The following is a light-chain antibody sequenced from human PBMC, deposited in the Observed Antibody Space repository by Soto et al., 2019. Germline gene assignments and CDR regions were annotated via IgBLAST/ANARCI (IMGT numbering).Light chain of an antibody. Sequence: DIVLTQSPATLSVSLGERVSLSCRASQIISSNLAWYQQKPGQIPRLLIYGASARAAGIPARFSGSGSGTEFTLLISSLQSEDVAVYYCQQYNNWPQFTFGPGTKVDV. CDR1: QIISSN. J-gene: IGKJ3*01. CDR2: GAS. CDR3: QQYNNWPQFT. V-gene: IGKV3-15*01.